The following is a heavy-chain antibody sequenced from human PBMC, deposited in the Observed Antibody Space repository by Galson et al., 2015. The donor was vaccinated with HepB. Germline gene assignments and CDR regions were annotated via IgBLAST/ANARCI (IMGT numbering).Heavy chain of an antibody. Sequence: SLRLSCAASGFTFSNYWMTWVRQAPGKGLEWVANIKQDGSEKYYVDSVRGRFTISRDNAENSLYLQMNTLRAEDTAVYYCARGYDYWGQGTLVTVSS. CDR1: GFTFSNYW. CDR2: IKQDGSEK. J-gene: IGHJ4*02. D-gene: IGHD5-18*01. V-gene: IGHV3-7*01. CDR3: ARGYDY.